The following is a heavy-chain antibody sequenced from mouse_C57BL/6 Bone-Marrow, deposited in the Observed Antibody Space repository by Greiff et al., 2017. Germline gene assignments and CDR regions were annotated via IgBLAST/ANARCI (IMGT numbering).Heavy chain of an antibody. CDR2: INYDGSST. D-gene: IGHD1-1*01. CDR1: GFTFSDYY. Sequence: EVQLVESEGGLVQPGSSMKLSCTASGFTFSDYYMAWVRQVPEKGLEWVANINYDGSSTYYLDSLKSRFIISRDNAKNILYLQMSSLKAEDTATYYCAREATVVEDGAMDYWGQGTSVTVSS. J-gene: IGHJ4*01. CDR3: AREATVVEDGAMDY. V-gene: IGHV5-16*01.